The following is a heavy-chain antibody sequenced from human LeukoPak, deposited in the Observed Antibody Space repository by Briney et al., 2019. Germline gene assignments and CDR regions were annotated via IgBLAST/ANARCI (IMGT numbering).Heavy chain of an antibody. D-gene: IGHD3-10*01. Sequence: ASVKVSCKASGYTFTSYYMHWVRQAPGQGLEWMGWINPNSGGTNYAQKFQGRVTMTRDTSISTAYMELSRLRSDDTAVYYCARAPRRVTMVRGVISWFDPWGQGTLVTVSS. CDR2: INPNSGGT. J-gene: IGHJ5*02. V-gene: IGHV1-2*02. CDR1: GYTFTSYY. CDR3: ARAPRRVTMVRGVISWFDP.